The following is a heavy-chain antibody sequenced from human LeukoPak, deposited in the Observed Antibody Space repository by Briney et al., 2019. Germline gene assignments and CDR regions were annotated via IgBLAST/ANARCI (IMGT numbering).Heavy chain of an antibody. CDR1: GGSISSYY. Sequence: SETLSLTCTVSGGSISSYYWSWIRQPPGKGLEWIGYIYYSGYTNYNPSLKSRVTISVDTSKNQFSLKLSSVTAADTAVYYCARVGYDSSGYYYYYYMDVWGKGTTVTVSS. CDR2: IYYSGYT. J-gene: IGHJ6*03. D-gene: IGHD3-22*01. V-gene: IGHV4-59*08. CDR3: ARVGYDSSGYYYYYYMDV.